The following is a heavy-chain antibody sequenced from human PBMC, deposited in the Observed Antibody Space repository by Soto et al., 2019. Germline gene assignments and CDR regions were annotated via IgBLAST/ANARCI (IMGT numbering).Heavy chain of an antibody. J-gene: IGHJ6*02. CDR3: ARRKRYCSGGSCTYGMDV. CDR1: GGSISSSSYY. V-gene: IGHV4-39*01. D-gene: IGHD2-15*01. Sequence: SETLSLTCTVSGGSISSSSYYWVWIRQPPGKVLEWIGSIYYSGSTYYNPALKSRVSISVDTSKNQFSLKLSSVTAADTAVYYCARRKRYCSGGSCTYGMDVWGQGTTVTVSS. CDR2: IYYSGST.